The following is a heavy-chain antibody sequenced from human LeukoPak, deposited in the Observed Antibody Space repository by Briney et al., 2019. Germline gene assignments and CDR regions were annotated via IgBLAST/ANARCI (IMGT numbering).Heavy chain of an antibody. J-gene: IGHJ4*02. Sequence: PGGSLRLSCAASGFTFSSYAMHWVRQAPGKGLEWVSAINSRGGSRYYAYSVKGRFTISRDNSKNQLYLQMNNLRAEDTAVYYCAKGGYGSGSYAPNTVYWGQGTLVTVSS. CDR2: INSRGGSR. CDR3: AKGGYGSGSYAPNTVY. CDR1: GFTFSSYA. D-gene: IGHD3-10*01. V-gene: IGHV3-23*01.